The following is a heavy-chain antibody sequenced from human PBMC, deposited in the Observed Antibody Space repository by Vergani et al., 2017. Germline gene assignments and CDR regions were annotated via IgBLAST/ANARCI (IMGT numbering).Heavy chain of an antibody. D-gene: IGHD3-22*01. CDR3: TRGWYYDSIAYWAY. J-gene: IGHJ4*02. CDR1: GGTFSSYA. V-gene: IGHV1-46*03. Sequence: QVQLVQSGAEVKKPGSSVKVSCKASGGTFSSYAISWVRQAPGQGLEWMGIINPSGGSTSHAQKFQGRDTMTRDTSTSTVYMELSSLRSEDTAVYYCTRGWYYDSIAYWAYWGQGTLVTVSS. CDR2: INPSGGST.